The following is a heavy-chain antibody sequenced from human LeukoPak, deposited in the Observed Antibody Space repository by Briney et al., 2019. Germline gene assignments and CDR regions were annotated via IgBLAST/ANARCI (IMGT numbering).Heavy chain of an antibody. V-gene: IGHV1-2*04. CDR1: GYTFTGYY. CDR3: ARGTRLRFLEWSDAFDI. Sequence: WASVKVSCKASGYTFTGYYKHWVRQAPGQGLEWMGWINPNSGGTNYAQKFQGWVTMTRDTSISTAYMELSRLRSDDTAVYYCARGTRLRFLEWSDAFDIWGQGTMVTVSS. J-gene: IGHJ3*02. D-gene: IGHD3-3*01. CDR2: INPNSGGT.